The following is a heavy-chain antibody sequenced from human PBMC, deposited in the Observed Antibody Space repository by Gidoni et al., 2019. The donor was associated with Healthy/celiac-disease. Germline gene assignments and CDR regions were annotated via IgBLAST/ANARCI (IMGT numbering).Heavy chain of an antibody. V-gene: IGHV4-30-2*01. CDR1: GSISSGGYS. Sequence: GSISSGGYSWSWIRQPQGKGLEWIGYIYHSGSTSSNPSLKSRVTISVDRSKNPFSLQLSSVTAADTAVYYCASGPGAEYFQHWGQGTLVTVSS. CDR3: ASGPGAEYFQH. CDR2: IYHSGST. J-gene: IGHJ1*01.